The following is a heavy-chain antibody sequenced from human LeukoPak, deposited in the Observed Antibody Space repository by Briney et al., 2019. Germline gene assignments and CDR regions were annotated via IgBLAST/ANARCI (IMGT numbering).Heavy chain of an antibody. CDR3: ARDSGLERTDY. Sequence: NPGGSLRLSCAASGFTFSDYYMSWIRQAPGKGLEWVSYISSTGRSIYYADSVKGRFTISRDNAKNSLYLQMNSLRAEDTAVYYCARDSGLERTDYWGQGTLVTVSS. CDR2: ISSTGRSI. D-gene: IGHD1-1*01. J-gene: IGHJ4*02. V-gene: IGHV3-11*04. CDR1: GFTFSDYY.